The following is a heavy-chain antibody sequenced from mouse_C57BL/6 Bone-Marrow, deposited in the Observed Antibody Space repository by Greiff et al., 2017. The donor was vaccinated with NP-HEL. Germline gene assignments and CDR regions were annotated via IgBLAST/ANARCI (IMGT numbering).Heavy chain of an antibody. CDR1: GFPITSGYY. CDR2: ITHSGET. D-gene: IGHD3-2*02. V-gene: IGHV12-3*01. J-gene: IGHJ2*01. Sequence: QVQLKESGPGLVKPSQSLFLTCSITGFPITSGYYWIWIRQSPGKPLEWMGYITHSGETFYNPSLQSPISITRETSKNQFFLQLNSVTTEDTAMYYCAGDSSGYGDFDNWGQGTTLTVSS. CDR3: AGDSSGYGDFDN.